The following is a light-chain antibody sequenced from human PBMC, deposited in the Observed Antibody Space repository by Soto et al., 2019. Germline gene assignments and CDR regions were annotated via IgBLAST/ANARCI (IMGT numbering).Light chain of an antibody. CDR1: QYINTR. CDR3: QQRWT. Sequence: IVLTQSPATLSSFPCDRVTLPCRASQYINTRLAWYQHRPGQAPRLLIYDASNRATGIPARFSGSGSGTDFTLTISSLEPEDFAVYYCQQRWTFGQGTKVDIK. J-gene: IGKJ1*01. CDR2: DAS. V-gene: IGKV3-11*01.